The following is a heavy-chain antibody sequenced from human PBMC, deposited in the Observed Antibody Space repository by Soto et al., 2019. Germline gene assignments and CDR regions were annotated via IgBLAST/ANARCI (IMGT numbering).Heavy chain of an antibody. Sequence: SVKVSCKASGGTFSSYAISWVRQAPGQGLEWMGGIIPIFGTANYAQKFQGRVTITADESTSTAYMELSSLRSEDTAVYYCARLHQGEVVTPFRDYWGQGTLVTVSS. CDR3: ARLHQGEVVTPFRDY. CDR1: GGTFSSYA. V-gene: IGHV1-69*13. CDR2: IIPIFGTA. D-gene: IGHD2-21*02. J-gene: IGHJ4*02.